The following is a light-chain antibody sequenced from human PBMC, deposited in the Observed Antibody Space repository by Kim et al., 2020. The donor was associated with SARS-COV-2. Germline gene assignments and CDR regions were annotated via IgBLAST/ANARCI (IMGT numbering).Light chain of an antibody. CDR3: QQYNNWPGT. CDR1: QSVSSN. V-gene: IGKV3-15*01. J-gene: IGKJ2*01. CDR2: GAS. Sequence: SVSPGERATLSCRASQSVSSNLAWYQQKPGQAPRLLIYGASTRATGIPARFSGSVSGTEFTLTISSLQSEDFAVYYCQQYNNWPGTFGQGTKLEI.